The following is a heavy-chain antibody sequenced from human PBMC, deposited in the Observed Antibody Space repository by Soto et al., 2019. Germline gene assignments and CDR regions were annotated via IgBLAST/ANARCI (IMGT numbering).Heavy chain of an antibody. CDR2: ISYDGTNK. J-gene: IGHJ6*02. V-gene: IGHV3-30*18. D-gene: IGHD3-10*01. CDR3: AKSNMDRAPYYGMDV. CDR1: GFTFSSYG. Sequence: QVQLVESGGGVVQPGRSLRLSCAASGFTFSSYGMYWVRQAPGKGLEWVAVISYDGTNKYYADSVRGRFTISRDHSKNPLLLQMNSLGVEDTAVYYRAKSNMDRAPYYGMDVWGQGTTVTVSS.